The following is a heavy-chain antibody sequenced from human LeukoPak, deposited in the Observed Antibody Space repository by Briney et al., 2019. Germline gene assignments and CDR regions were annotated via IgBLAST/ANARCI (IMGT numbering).Heavy chain of an antibody. D-gene: IGHD2-21*02. CDR2: IYYSGST. J-gene: IGHJ3*02. CDR3: TRWRYCGGDCYPSAFDI. CDR1: GGSISSFY. V-gene: IGHV4-59*01. Sequence: PSETLSLTCTVSGGSISSFYWSWIRQPPGKGLEWIGYIYYSGSTNYNPSLKSRVTISVDTSKNQLSLKLSSVTAADTAVYYCTRWRYCGGDCYPSAFDIWGQGTLVTVSS.